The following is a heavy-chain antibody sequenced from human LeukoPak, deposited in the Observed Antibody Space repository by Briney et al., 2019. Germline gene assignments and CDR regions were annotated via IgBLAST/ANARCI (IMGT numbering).Heavy chain of an antibody. CDR2: ISHGGDSA. V-gene: IGHV3-23*01. CDR1: GFTFSTYA. D-gene: IGHD2-15*01. CDR3: AKPPSVVVAD. Sequence: GGSLILSCTASGFTFSTYAMTWVRQAPGKGLEWVSVISHGGDSAWYADSVKGRFTISRDNSKNTLYLQMNSLRAEDTAVYYCAKPPSVVVADWGQGTLVTVSS. J-gene: IGHJ4*02.